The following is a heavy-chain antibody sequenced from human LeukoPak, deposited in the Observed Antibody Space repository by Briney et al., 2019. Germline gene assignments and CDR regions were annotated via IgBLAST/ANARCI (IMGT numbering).Heavy chain of an antibody. CDR1: GFTFSSYS. CDR2: ISSSSYI. Sequence: GGSLRLSCAASGFTFSSYSMTWVRQAPGKGLEWVSSISSSSYIYYADSVKGRFTISRDNAKNSLYLQMNSLRAGDTAVYYCARVAKERVGGVYYFDYWGQGTLVTVSS. D-gene: IGHD1-1*01. J-gene: IGHJ4*02. CDR3: ARVAKERVGGVYYFDY. V-gene: IGHV3-21*01.